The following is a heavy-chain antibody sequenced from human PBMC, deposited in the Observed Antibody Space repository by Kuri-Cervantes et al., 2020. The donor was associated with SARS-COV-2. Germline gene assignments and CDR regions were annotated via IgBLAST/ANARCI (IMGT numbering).Heavy chain of an antibody. J-gene: IGHJ4*02. D-gene: IGHD6-13*01. CDR1: GGTFSSYA. CDR2: IIPILGTA. V-gene: IGHV1-69*04. CDR3: ARSGSSWYFWERLLFDY. Sequence: SVKVSCKASGGTFSSYAISWVRQAPGQGLEWMGRIIPILGTANYAQKFQGRVTITADKSTSTAYMELSSLRSEDTAVYYCARSGSSWYFWERLLFDYWGQGTLVTVSS.